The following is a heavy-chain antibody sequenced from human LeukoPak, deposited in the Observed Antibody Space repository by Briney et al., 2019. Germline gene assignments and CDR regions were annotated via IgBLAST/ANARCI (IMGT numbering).Heavy chain of an antibody. CDR3: TRDRTTWARSGY. V-gene: IGHV3-66*01. J-gene: IGHJ4*02. CDR2: INSDGTT. D-gene: IGHD2/OR15-2a*01. CDR1: GVTVSSSY. Sequence: PGGSLRLSCAASGVTVSSSYMGWVRQAPRKGLEWVSVINSDGTTYYADSVKGRFTASRDPSKNTLSLQMSSLRVEDTAVYYCTRDRTTWARSGYWGQGTLVTVSS.